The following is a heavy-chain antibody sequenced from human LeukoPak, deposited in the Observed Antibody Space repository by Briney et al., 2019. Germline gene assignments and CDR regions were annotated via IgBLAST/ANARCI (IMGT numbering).Heavy chain of an antibody. CDR1: VYTYSRNS. CDR2: ISGSGDST. Sequence: GGSQRLSCAASVYTYSRNSMTCARQTPGGGLEWVSGISGSGDSTFYADSVKGRFTISRDNSRNTLYLQMSSLRPEDTAVYYCTKWSGFGDDWGQGTLVTVSS. CDR3: TKWSGFGDD. D-gene: IGHD3-10*01. V-gene: IGHV3-23*01. J-gene: IGHJ4*02.